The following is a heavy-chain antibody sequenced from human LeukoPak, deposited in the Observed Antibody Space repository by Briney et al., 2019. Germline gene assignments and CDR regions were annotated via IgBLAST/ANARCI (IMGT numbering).Heavy chain of an antibody. J-gene: IGHJ4*02. CDR1: GFTFSTYS. Sequence: GGSLRLSCVVSGFTFSTYSMNWVRQAPGKGLEWVSYISSSSSTIYYADSVKGRFTISRDNAKNSLFLQMNSLRAEDTAVYYCARDLWYTSGWSDYWGQGTLVTVSS. CDR2: ISSSSSTI. CDR3: ARDLWYTSGWSDY. D-gene: IGHD6-19*01. V-gene: IGHV3-48*01.